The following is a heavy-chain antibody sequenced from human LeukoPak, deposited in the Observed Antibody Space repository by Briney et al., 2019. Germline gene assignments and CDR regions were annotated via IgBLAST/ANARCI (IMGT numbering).Heavy chain of an antibody. CDR2: INSSNGNT. CDR1: GYTFTSYA. J-gene: IGHJ6*02. Sequence: ASVKVSCKASGYTFTSYAMHWVRQAPGQRLEWMGWINSSNGNTKYSQKFQGRVTITRDTSASTAYMELSSLRSEDTAVYYCARSKSGSAIFGANYYYYGMAVWGQGTTVTVSS. V-gene: IGHV1-3*01. CDR3: ARSKSGSAIFGANYYYYGMAV. D-gene: IGHD3-3*01.